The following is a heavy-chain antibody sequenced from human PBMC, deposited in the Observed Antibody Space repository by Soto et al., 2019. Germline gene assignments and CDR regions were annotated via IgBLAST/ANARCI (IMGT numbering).Heavy chain of an antibody. CDR3: SRVEDRHDAFDI. V-gene: IGHV3-53*01. CDR1: GFTVSSNY. Sequence: PGGSLRLSCAASGFTVSSNYMSWVRQAPGKGLEWVSVIYSGGSTYYADSVKGRFTISRDNSKNTLYLQMNSLRAEDTAVYYCSRVEDRHDAFDIWGQGTMVTGSS. J-gene: IGHJ3*02. D-gene: IGHD3-22*01. CDR2: IYSGGST.